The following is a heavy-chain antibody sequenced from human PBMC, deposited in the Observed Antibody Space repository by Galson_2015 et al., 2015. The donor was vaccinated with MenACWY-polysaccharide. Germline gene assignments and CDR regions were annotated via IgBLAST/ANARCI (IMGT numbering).Heavy chain of an antibody. D-gene: IGHD6-19*01. Sequence: PALVKPTPTVTLPCTFSGFSLRTSGVGVGWIRQPPGKALEWLALIYWDDDKRYSPSLMSRLTITKDTSKNQVVLTMTNMDPVDTATYYCAHRRSTSGWSNWFDPWGQGTLVSVSS. J-gene: IGHJ5*02. CDR1: GFSLRTSGVG. CDR2: IYWDDDK. CDR3: AHRRSTSGWSNWFDP. V-gene: IGHV2-5*02.